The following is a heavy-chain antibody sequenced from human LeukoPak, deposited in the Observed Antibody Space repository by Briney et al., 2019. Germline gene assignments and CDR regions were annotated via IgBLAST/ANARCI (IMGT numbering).Heavy chain of an antibody. Sequence: SETLSLTCTVSGGSISSSSYYWGWIRQPPGKGLEWIGSIYYSGSTYYNPSLKSRVTISVDTSKNQFSLKLSSVTAADTAVYYCAREGGIAAVAGTTGYVDYWGQGTLVTVSS. D-gene: IGHD6-19*01. CDR1: GGSISSSSYY. CDR2: IYYSGST. CDR3: AREGGIAAVAGTTGYVDY. J-gene: IGHJ4*02. V-gene: IGHV4-39*07.